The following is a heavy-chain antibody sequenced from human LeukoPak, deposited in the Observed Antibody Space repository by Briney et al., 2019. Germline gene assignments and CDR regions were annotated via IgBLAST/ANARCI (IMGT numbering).Heavy chain of an antibody. CDR1: GYSFTSYW. Sequence: EESLKISCKGSGYSFTSYWIGWVRQMPGKGLEWMGIIYPGDSDTRYSPSFQGQVTISADKSISTAYLQWSSLKASDTAMYYCARNTMVRGVYCHFDYWGQGTLVTVSS. D-gene: IGHD3-10*01. J-gene: IGHJ4*02. CDR3: ARNTMVRGVYCHFDY. V-gene: IGHV5-51*01. CDR2: IYPGDSDT.